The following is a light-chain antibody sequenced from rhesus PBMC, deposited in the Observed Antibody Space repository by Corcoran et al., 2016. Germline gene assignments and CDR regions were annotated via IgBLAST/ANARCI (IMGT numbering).Light chain of an antibody. Sequence: DIQMTQSPSSLSASVGDRVTITCRASESVNDYLHWYQQKPGKAPKLLIYKASTLQSGVPSRFSGSGSGTGFTLTISSLQPEDFATYYCQQHNSYPRTFGQGTKVEIK. CDR1: ESVNDY. CDR2: KAS. J-gene: IGKJ1*01. CDR3: QQHNSYPRT. V-gene: IGKV1-25*01.